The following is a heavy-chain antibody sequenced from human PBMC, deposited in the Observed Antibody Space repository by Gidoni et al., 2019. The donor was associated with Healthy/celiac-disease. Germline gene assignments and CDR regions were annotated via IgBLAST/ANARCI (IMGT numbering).Heavy chain of an antibody. CDR2: ISSSSSTI. D-gene: IGHD1-26*01. J-gene: IGHJ6*02. CDR3: ARDQGGSYFSYYGMDV. CDR1: GFTFSSYS. Sequence: EVQLVESGGGLVQPGGSLRLSCAASGFTFSSYSMNWVRQAPGKGLEWVSYISSSSSTIYYADSVKGRFTISRDNAKNSLYLQMNSLRDEDTAVYYCARDQGGSYFSYYGMDVWGQGTTVTVSS. V-gene: IGHV3-48*02.